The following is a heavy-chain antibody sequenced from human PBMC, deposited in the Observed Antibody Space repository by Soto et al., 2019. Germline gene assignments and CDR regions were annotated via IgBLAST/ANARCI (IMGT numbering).Heavy chain of an antibody. CDR3: ARDIGGSSWYNTYYYYGMDV. J-gene: IGHJ6*02. CDR2: TYHSGST. V-gene: IGHV4-30-2*01. Sequence: PSETLSLTCAVSGGSISSGGYSWSWIRQPPGKGLEWIGYTYHSGSTYYNPSLKSRVTISVDRSKNQFSLKLSSVTAADTAVYYCARDIGGSSWYNTYYYYGMDVWGQGTTVTVSS. CDR1: GGSISSGGYS. D-gene: IGHD6-13*01.